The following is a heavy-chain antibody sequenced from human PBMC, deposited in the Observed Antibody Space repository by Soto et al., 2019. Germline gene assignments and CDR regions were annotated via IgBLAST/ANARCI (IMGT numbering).Heavy chain of an antibody. CDR2: INPNSGGT. V-gene: IGHV1-2*02. CDR1: GYTFTGYY. Sequence: ASVKVSCKASGYTFTGYYMHWVRQAPGQGLEWMGWINPNSGGTNYAQKFQGRVTMTRDTSISTAYMELSRLRSDDTAVYYCARRLAVAGMSHDFWGQGTLVTVSS. CDR3: ARRLAVAGMSHDF. J-gene: IGHJ4*02. D-gene: IGHD6-19*01.